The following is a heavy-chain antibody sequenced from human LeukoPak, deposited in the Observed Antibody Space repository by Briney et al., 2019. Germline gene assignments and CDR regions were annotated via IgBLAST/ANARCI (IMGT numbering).Heavy chain of an antibody. J-gene: IGHJ4*02. CDR2: INSRGSAI. Sequence: GGSLRLSCAASGFSFSTSAMSWVRQAPRKGLEWVSTINSRGSAIYYADSVKGRFTLSRDNSKNTLYLQLNRLRAEDTAVYYCAKPLQISGWSFDSWGQGTLVTVSS. D-gene: IGHD6-19*01. CDR1: GFSFSTSA. CDR3: AKPLQISGWSFDS. V-gene: IGHV3-23*01.